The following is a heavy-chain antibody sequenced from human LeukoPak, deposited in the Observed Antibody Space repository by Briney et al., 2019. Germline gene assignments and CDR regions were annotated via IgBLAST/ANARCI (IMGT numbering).Heavy chain of an antibody. CDR3: ARISEAAAGILDYYYMDV. Sequence: PSETLSLTCTVSGGSISSSSYYWGWIRQPPGKGLEWIGSIYYSGSTNYNPSLKSRVTISVDTSKNQFSLKLSSVTAADTAVYYCARISEAAAGILDYYYMDVWGKGSTVTISS. V-gene: IGHV4-39*07. CDR1: GGSISSSSYY. D-gene: IGHD6-13*01. J-gene: IGHJ6*03. CDR2: IYYSGST.